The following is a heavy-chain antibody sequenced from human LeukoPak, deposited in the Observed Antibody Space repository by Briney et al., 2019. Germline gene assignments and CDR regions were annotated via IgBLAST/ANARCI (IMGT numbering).Heavy chain of an antibody. Sequence: PGGSLRLSCAASGFTFSSYAMHWVRQAPGKGLEWVAVISYDGSNKYYADSVKGRFTISRDNSKNTLYLQMNSLGAEDTAVYYCTKGGGYSYEYYFDYWGQGTLVTVSS. CDR2: ISYDGSNK. CDR1: GFTFSSYA. V-gene: IGHV3-30*04. CDR3: TKGGGYSYEYYFDY. J-gene: IGHJ4*02. D-gene: IGHD5-18*01.